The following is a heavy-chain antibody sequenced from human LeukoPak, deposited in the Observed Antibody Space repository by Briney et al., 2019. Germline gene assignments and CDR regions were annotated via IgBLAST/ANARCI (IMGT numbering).Heavy chain of an antibody. V-gene: IGHV3-74*01. J-gene: IGHJ4*02. CDR2: ISGDGSST. CDR3: ARTYNSGWYFDY. D-gene: IGHD6-19*01. Sequence: GGSLRLSCAASGFTFSSYWMLWVRQAPGKGLVWVSRISGDGSSTNYADSVKGRFTILRDNAKNTLYLQMNSLRAEDTAVYYCARTYNSGWYFDYWGQGTLVTVSS. CDR1: GFTFSSYW.